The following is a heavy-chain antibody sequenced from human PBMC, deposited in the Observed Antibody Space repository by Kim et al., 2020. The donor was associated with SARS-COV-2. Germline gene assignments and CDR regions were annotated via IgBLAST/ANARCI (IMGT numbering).Heavy chain of an antibody. CDR2: INTDTGNP. V-gene: IGHV7-4-1*02. Sequence: ASVKVSCKASGYTFTNYAISWVRQAPGQGLEWMGGINTDTGNPTYAQAFTGRFVFSVDTSVSTTYLQISSLKAEDTALYYCARVIWGSYRYTDSWGQGTL. CDR1: GYTFTNYA. J-gene: IGHJ4*02. D-gene: IGHD3-16*02. CDR3: ARVIWGSYRYTDS.